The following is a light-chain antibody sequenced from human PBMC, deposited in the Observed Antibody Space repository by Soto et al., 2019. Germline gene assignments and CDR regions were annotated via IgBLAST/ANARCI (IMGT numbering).Light chain of an antibody. Sequence: EIVMTQSPATLSVSPGERATLSCRASQSVRANVAWYQQTPGQAPRLLIFGASTRATGIPVRFSGSGSGTEFTLTISSLQSEDFAVYYCQQYDNWRFTFGPGTKVDIK. CDR3: QQYDNWRFT. V-gene: IGKV3-15*01. CDR1: QSVRAN. CDR2: GAS. J-gene: IGKJ3*01.